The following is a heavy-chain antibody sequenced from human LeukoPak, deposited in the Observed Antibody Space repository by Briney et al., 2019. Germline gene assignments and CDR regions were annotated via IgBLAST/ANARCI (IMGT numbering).Heavy chain of an antibody. J-gene: IGHJ4*02. CDR3: ARFTGDDSSGFYDY. D-gene: IGHD3-22*01. CDR2: IWNDGSKE. CDR1: GFTFSNYA. V-gene: IGHV3-33*08. Sequence: GGSLRLSCAASGFTFSNYAVSWVRQAPGKGLEWVAVIWNDGSKEYYADSVKGRFTISRDNSENTLHLQMNSLRAEDTAVYYCARFTGDDSSGFYDYWGQGTLVTVSS.